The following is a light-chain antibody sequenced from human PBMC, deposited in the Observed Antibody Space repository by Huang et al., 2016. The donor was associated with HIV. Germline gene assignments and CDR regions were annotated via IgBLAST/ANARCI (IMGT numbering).Light chain of an antibody. J-gene: IGKJ1*01. CDR1: QSLLYSAKKKHVPRNC. CDR2: GAS. Sequence: DIVMTQSPDSLAVPLGERATNSCVSSQSLLYSAKKKHVPRNCFAWYQEKPGQPPKRLIFGASSLASGVPDLFSGSGSGTDFTLTISGLQAEDVAVYYCQQHYSTPWTFGQGTKVEIK. CDR3: QQHYSTPWT. V-gene: IGKV4-1*01.